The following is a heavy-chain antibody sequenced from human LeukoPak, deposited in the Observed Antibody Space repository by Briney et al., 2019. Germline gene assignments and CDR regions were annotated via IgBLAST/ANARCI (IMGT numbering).Heavy chain of an antibody. CDR3: ARDFGRYYFDY. J-gene: IGHJ4*02. CDR2: VSSRSGYI. D-gene: IGHD3-10*01. Sequence: GGSLRLSCAASGFTFSSYSMNWVRQAPGKGLEWVSSVSSRSGYIYYADSVKGRFTISRDNAKNSLYLQMNSLRAEDTAVYYCARDFGRYYFDYWGQGTLVTVSS. CDR1: GFTFSSYS. V-gene: IGHV3-21*01.